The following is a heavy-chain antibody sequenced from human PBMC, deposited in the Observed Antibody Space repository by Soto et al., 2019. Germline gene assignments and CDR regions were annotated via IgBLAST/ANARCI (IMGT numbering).Heavy chain of an antibody. CDR3: ARVDYYGSGSWTISWFDP. CDR1: GGSISSGGYY. Sequence: SETLSLTCTVSGGSISSGGYYWSWIRQHPGKGLEWIGYIYYSGSTYYNPSLKSRVTISVDTSKNQFSLKLSSVTAADTAVYYCARVDYYGSGSWTISWFDPWGQGTLVTVSS. V-gene: IGHV4-31*03. CDR2: IYYSGST. D-gene: IGHD3-10*01. J-gene: IGHJ5*02.